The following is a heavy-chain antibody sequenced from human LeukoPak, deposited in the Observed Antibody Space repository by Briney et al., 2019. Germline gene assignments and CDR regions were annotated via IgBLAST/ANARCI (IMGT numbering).Heavy chain of an antibody. J-gene: IGHJ1*01. CDR3: AKDRGGIVAVPAAILSD. D-gene: IGHD2-2*01. CDR2: ISGSGGST. V-gene: IGHV3-23*01. CDR1: GFTFSSYA. Sequence: PGGSLRLSCAASGFTFSSYAMSWVRQAPGKGLEWVSAISGSGGSTYYADSVKGRFTISRDNSKNTLYLQMNSLRAEDTAVYYCAKDRGGIVAVPAAILSDWGQGTLVTVSS.